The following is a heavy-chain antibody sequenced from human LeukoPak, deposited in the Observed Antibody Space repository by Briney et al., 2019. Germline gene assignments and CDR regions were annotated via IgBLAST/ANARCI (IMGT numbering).Heavy chain of an antibody. V-gene: IGHV7-4-1*02. Sequence: ASVKVSCKASGYILTNNAMHWVRLAPGQGLEWMGWINTNTGNPTYAQGFTGRFVFSLDTSVSTAYLQISSLKAEDTAVYYCARAGSGSSGKWFDPWGQGTLVTVSS. CDR1: GYILTNNA. D-gene: IGHD1-26*01. CDR2: INTNTGNP. CDR3: ARAGSGSSGKWFDP. J-gene: IGHJ5*02.